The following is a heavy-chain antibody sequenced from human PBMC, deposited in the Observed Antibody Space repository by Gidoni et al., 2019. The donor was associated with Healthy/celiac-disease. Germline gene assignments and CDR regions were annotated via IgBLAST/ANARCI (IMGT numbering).Heavy chain of an antibody. CDR2: IRSKANSYAT. V-gene: IGHV3-73*02. CDR1: GFTFSGSA. J-gene: IGHJ3*02. Sequence: EVQLVESGGGLVQPGGSLKISCAASGFTFSGSAMQWVRQASGKGLEWVGRIRSKANSYATAYAASVKGRFTISRDDSKNTAYLQMNSLKTEDTAVYYCTRHRYYYDSSGYYHDAFDIWGQGTMVTVSS. D-gene: IGHD3-22*01. CDR3: TRHRYYYDSSGYYHDAFDI.